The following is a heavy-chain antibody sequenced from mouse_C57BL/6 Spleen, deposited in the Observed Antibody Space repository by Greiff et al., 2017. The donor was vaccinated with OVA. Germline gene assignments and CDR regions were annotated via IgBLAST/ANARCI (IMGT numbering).Heavy chain of an antibody. CDR3: ARSEYRGYYDMDY. J-gene: IGHJ4*01. CDR2: IYPGSGST. D-gene: IGHD2-10*02. V-gene: IGHV1-55*01. CDR1: GYTFTSYW. Sequence: QVQLQQSGAELVKPGASVKMSCKASGYTFTSYWITWVKQRPGQGLEWIGDIYPGSGSTNYNEKFKSKATLTVDTSSSTAYMQLSSLTSEDAAVYYCARSEYRGYYDMDYWGKGTSVTVSS.